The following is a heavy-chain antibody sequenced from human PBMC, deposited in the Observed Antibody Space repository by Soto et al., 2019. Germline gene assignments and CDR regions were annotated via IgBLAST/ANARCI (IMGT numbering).Heavy chain of an antibody. CDR3: ARRARPDFYHMDV. V-gene: IGHV3-64*01. CDR1: GFTLSGYA. Sequence: EVQLAESGGGLAQPGGSLRLSCAASGFTLSGYAMDWVRQAPGKGLEYVSGISSNGGGTYYANSVQGRFTISRDNSKNTVYLQMGTLRPEDMAVYYCARRARPDFYHMDVWGKGTTVTVSS. J-gene: IGHJ6*03. CDR2: ISSNGGGT. D-gene: IGHD6-6*01.